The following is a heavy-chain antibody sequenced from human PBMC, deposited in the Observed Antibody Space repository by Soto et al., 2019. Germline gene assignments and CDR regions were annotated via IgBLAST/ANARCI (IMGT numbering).Heavy chain of an antibody. CDR1: GYTFTSYG. J-gene: IGHJ5*02. Sequence: GASVKVSCKASGYTFTSYGISWVRQAPGQGLEWMGWISAYNGNTNYAQKLQGRVTMTTDTSTSTAYMELRSLRSDDTAVYYSARYYDILTGYFAWSNWFDPWGQGTLVTVS. V-gene: IGHV1-18*01. CDR2: ISAYNGNT. CDR3: ARYYDILTGYFAWSNWFDP. D-gene: IGHD3-9*01.